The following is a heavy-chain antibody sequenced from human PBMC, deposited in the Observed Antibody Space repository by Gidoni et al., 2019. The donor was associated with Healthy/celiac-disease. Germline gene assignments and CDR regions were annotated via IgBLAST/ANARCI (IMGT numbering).Heavy chain of an antibody. CDR1: GFTFSSYW. J-gene: IGHJ6*02. Sequence: EVQLVESGGGLVQPGGSLRLSCAASGFTFSSYWMHWVRQAPGKGLVWVSRINSDGSSTSYADSVKGRFTISRDNAKNTLYLQMNSLRAEDTAVYYCARELSGAAADYGMDVWGQGTTVTVSS. CDR2: INSDGSST. CDR3: ARELSGAAADYGMDV. D-gene: IGHD6-13*01. V-gene: IGHV3-74*01.